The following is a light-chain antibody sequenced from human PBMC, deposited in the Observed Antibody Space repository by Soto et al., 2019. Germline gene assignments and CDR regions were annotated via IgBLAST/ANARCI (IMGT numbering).Light chain of an antibody. CDR3: STYAGRGIWV. Sequence: QSVLTQPPAASGSRGQSVTISCTGTSVDINYVSWFQQHPGKAPKLIICEVTKRPSGVPDRFSGSKSGDTASLTVSGLQDDDEADYYCSTYAGRGIWVFGGGTKVTVL. V-gene: IGLV2-8*01. CDR2: EVT. J-gene: IGLJ3*02. CDR1: SVDINY.